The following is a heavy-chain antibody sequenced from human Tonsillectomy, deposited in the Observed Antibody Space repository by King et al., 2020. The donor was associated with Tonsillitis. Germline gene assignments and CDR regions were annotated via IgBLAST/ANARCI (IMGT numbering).Heavy chain of an antibody. CDR3: ARVIAAAGTAFDY. Sequence: VQLVESGGGVVQPGRSLRPSCAASGFTFSSYAMHWVRQAPGKGLEWVAVISYDGSNKYYADSVKGRFTISRDNSKNTLYLQMNSLRAEDTAVYYCARVIAAAGTAFDYWGQGTLVTVSS. V-gene: IGHV3-30*04. D-gene: IGHD6-13*01. CDR1: GFTFSSYA. CDR2: ISYDGSNK. J-gene: IGHJ4*02.